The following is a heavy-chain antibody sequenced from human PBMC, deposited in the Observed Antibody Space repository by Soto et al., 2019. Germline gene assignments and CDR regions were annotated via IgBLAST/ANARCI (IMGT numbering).Heavy chain of an antibody. Sequence: SETLTLTCTVSGRSISSSSYHWGWIRQPPGKGLEWIGSIYYSGSTYYNPSLKRRTTISVDTSKNKFSMKLSSASAADTAVHYCASNSYGYTFYDNWGQGTLVTVSS. CDR1: GRSISSSSYH. CDR2: IYYSGST. CDR3: ASNSYGYTFYDN. D-gene: IGHD5-18*01. J-gene: IGHJ4*02. V-gene: IGHV4-39*01.